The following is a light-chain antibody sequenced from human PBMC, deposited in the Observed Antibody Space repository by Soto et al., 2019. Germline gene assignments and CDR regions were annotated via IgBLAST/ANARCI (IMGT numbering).Light chain of an antibody. CDR2: DAS. V-gene: IGKV1-5*01. Sequence: DIQMNQSPSILSASVGDRVTITCRASQSISSWLAWYQQNPGKAPKLLIYDASSLESGVPSRFSGSGSGTEFTLTISSLQPDDFATYYRQQYNSYWTSGQGTKVDIK. CDR1: QSISSW. J-gene: IGKJ1*01. CDR3: QQYNSYWT.